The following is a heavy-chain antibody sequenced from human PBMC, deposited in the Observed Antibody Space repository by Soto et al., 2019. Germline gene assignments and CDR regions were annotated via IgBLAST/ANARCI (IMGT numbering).Heavy chain of an antibody. J-gene: IGHJ5*01. Sequence: SETLSLTCAVSGYSISSGYYWGWLRQPPGKGLEWIGSIYHGGSTYYNPSLNSRVTLSIDMTNNHVSLLLNSLTAADTAVYYCAILGPCFRSCYDSSPYTFEYWFDPWGQGTLGTVSS. CDR3: AILGPCFRSCYDSSPYTFEYWFDP. CDR1: GYSISSGYY. CDR2: IYHGGST. D-gene: IGHD3-22*01. V-gene: IGHV4-38-2*01.